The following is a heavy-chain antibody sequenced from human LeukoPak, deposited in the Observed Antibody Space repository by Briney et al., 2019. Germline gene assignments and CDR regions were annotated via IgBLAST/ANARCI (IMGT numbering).Heavy chain of an antibody. Sequence: GESLKISCKDSGYSFTSHWIGWVRQMPGKGLEWMGIIYPSDSDTRYSPSFRGQVTISVDKSISTAYLQWNSLKAADTAMYYCARGGSYLYYWGQGTLVTVSS. CDR3: ARGGSYLYY. D-gene: IGHD3-16*01. J-gene: IGHJ4*02. CDR1: GYSFTSHW. CDR2: IYPSDSDT. V-gene: IGHV5-51*01.